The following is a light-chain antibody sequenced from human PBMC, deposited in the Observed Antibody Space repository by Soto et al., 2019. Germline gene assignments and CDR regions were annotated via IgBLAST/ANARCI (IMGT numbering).Light chain of an antibody. V-gene: IGLV2-23*01. CDR2: EGS. CDR1: SSDVGSYNL. Sequence: QSALTQPASVSGSPGQSITISCTGTSSDVGSYNLVSWYQQHPGKAPKLMIYEGSKRPSGVSNRFSGSKSGNTASLAISGLQAEDEADYYCCSYAGSSTNWVFGGGTQVPVL. CDR3: CSYAGSSTNWV. J-gene: IGLJ3*02.